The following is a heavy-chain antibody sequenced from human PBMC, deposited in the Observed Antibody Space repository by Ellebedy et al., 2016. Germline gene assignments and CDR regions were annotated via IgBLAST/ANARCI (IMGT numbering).Heavy chain of an antibody. CDR2: ISYDGSNK. CDR1: GFTFSSYG. D-gene: IGHD2-2*01. V-gene: IGHV3-30*03. CDR3: ARDAPYSTSSAFDI. Sequence: GESLKISXAASGFTFSSYGMHWVRQAPGKGLEWVAVISYDGSNKYYADSVKGRFTISRDNSKNTLYLQMNSLRAEDTAVYYCARDAPYSTSSAFDIWGQGTMVTVSS. J-gene: IGHJ3*02.